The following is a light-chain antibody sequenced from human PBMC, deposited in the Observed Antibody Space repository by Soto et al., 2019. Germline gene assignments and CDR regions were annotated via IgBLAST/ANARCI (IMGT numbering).Light chain of an antibody. Sequence: DIQMTQSPSSLSASVGDRVTITCRASQSISSHLNWYQQRPGKAPKLLIFGASSLQTGVPSRFSGRGSGTDFTLSISRLQPEDFATYYCQQGVGTSRTFGQGTRLEV. CDR2: GAS. CDR1: QSISSH. CDR3: QQGVGTSRT. J-gene: IGKJ2*01. V-gene: IGKV1-39*01.